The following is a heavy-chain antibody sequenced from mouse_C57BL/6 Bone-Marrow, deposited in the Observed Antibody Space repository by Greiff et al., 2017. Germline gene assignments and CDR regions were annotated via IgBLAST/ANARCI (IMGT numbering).Heavy chain of an antibody. CDR3: ASCYDYDYANDY. D-gene: IGHD2-4*01. Sequence: QLLESGPELVKPGASVKMSCKASGYSFTDYKMNWVKQRHGQSLEWIGVINPKSGNTSYNQKFKGKATLTVYQSSSTAYMQLISLTAEAAAVYYCASCYDYDYANDYWCQGTSVTVSA. CDR1: GYSFTDYK. J-gene: IGHJ4*01. CDR2: INPKSGNT. V-gene: IGHV1-39*01.